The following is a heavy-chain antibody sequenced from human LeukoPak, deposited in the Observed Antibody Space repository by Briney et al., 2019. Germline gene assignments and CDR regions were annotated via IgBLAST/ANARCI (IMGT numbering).Heavy chain of an antibody. V-gene: IGHV4-31*03. J-gene: IGHJ5*02. D-gene: IGHD2-2*01. CDR3: ARAAGYQLLSWWFDP. CDR2: IYYSGST. Sequence: SQTLSLTCTVSGGSISSGGYYWSWIRQHPGKGLEWIGYIYYSGSTYYNPSLKSRVTISVDTTKNQFSLKLSSVTAADTAVYYCARAAGYQLLSWWFDPWGQGTLVTVSS. CDR1: GGSISSGGYY.